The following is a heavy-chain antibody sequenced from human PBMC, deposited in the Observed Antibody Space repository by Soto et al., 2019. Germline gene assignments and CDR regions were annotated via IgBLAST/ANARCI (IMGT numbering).Heavy chain of an antibody. CDR2: ISDYGRI. Sequence: EVQLVESGGGLVQPGGSLRLSCAASGFTFRNYWMHWVRQAPGKGLVWVSRISDYGRINYADSVKGRFTISSDDAKSELYLKMNNLRAEDTAVYYCARGGVEPFDYWGPGALVTVSS. CDR1: GFTFRNYW. J-gene: IGHJ4*02. CDR3: ARGGVEPFDY. V-gene: IGHV3-74*01. D-gene: IGHD3-10*01.